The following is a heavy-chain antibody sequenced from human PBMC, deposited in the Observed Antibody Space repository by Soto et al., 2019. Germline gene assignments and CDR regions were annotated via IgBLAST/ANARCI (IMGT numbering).Heavy chain of an antibody. D-gene: IGHD2-8*01. CDR3: AKDTAPGFYDANGHLDY. V-gene: IGHV3-9*01. Sequence: GGSLRLSCVVSGISFDDYAMHWVRQVPGKGLEWVSGVNWDSGDIGYADSVKGRFTISRDNAKNSLYLQMNSLKTEDTALYYCAKDTAPGFYDANGHLDYWGQGTPVTVSS. J-gene: IGHJ4*02. CDR2: VNWDSGDI. CDR1: GISFDDYA.